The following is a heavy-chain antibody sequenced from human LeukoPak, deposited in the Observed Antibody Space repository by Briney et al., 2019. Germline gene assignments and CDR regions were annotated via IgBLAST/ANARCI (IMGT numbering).Heavy chain of an antibody. D-gene: IGHD3-3*01. CDR3: AVLFWSGSHNPLDI. Sequence: GGSLRLSCAASGFTFSSYAMSWVRQAPGKGLEWVSAISGSGGSTYYADSVKGRFTISRDNSKNTLYLQMNSLRAEDTAVYYCAVLFWSGSHNPLDIWGQGTMVTVSS. V-gene: IGHV3-23*01. J-gene: IGHJ3*02. CDR2: ISGSGGST. CDR1: GFTFSSYA.